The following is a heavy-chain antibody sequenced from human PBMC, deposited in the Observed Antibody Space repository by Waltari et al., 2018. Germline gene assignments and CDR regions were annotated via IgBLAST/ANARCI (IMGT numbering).Heavy chain of an antibody. J-gene: IGHJ4*02. CDR3: ARTRSSSSPFDY. D-gene: IGHD6-6*01. V-gene: IGHV4-38-2*01. CDR2: IYHSGST. CDR1: GYSISSGYY. Sequence: QVQLQESGPGLVKPSETLSLTCAVSGYSISSGYYWGWIRQPPGKGLEWIGSIYHSGSTYSNPSLKSRVTISVDTSKNQFSLKLSSVTAADTAVYYCARTRSSSSPFDYWGQGTLVTVSS.